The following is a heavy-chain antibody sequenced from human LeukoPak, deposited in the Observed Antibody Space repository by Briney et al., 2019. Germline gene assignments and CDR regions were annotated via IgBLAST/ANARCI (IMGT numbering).Heavy chain of an antibody. Sequence: SETLSLTCAVYGGSFSSGGYSWSWIRQPPGKGLEWIGYIYHSGSTYYNPSLKSRVTISVDRSKNQFSLKLSSVTAADTAVYYCAREFRGFDPWGQGTLVTVSS. J-gene: IGHJ5*02. CDR2: IYHSGST. CDR1: GGSFSSGGYS. V-gene: IGHV4-30-2*01. CDR3: AREFRGFDP.